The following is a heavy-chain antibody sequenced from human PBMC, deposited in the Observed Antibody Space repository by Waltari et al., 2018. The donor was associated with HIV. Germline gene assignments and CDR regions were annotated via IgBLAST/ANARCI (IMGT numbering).Heavy chain of an antibody. V-gene: IGHV4-34*01. J-gene: IGHJ4*02. CDR2: INHSGST. Sequence: QVQLQQWGAGLLKPSETLSLTCAVYGGSFSDYYWSWIRQPPGKGLEWIGEINHSGSTNYNPSRNSRVTISVDTSKNQFSLKLSSVTAADTAVYYCARGGNYYRSGSYYKLDYWGQGTLVTVSS. D-gene: IGHD3-10*01. CDR1: GGSFSDYY. CDR3: ARGGNYYRSGSYYKLDY.